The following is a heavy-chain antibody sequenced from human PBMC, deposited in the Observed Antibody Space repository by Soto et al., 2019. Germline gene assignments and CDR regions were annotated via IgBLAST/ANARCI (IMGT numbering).Heavy chain of an antibody. CDR2: ISAYNGNT. CDR3: ARADRGYGSDDYGMDV. CDR1: GYTFSSYG. D-gene: IGHD3-10*01. J-gene: IGHJ6*02. V-gene: IGHV1-18*01. Sequence: QVQLVQSGAEVKKPGASVKVSCKASGYTFSSYGISWVRQAPGQGLEWMGWISAYNGNTNYAQKLQGRVTMTTDTSTSTAYMELRSLRSHDTAVYHCARADRGYGSDDYGMDVWGQGTTVTVSS.